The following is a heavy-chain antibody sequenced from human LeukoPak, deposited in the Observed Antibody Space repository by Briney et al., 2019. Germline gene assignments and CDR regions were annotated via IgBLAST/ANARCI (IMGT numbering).Heavy chain of an antibody. J-gene: IGHJ4*02. CDR3: AREVAGRLYFDY. D-gene: IGHD6-19*01. CDR2: IIPIFGTA. CDR1: GSTFSSYA. Sequence: SVKVSCKASGSTFSSYAISWVRQAPGQGLEWMGGIIPIFGTANYAQKFQGRVTITADESTSTAYMELSSLRSEDTAVYYCAREVAGRLYFDYWGQGTLVTVSS. V-gene: IGHV1-69*13.